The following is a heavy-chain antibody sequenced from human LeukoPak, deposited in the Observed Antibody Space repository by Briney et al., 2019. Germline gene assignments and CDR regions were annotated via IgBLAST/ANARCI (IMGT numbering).Heavy chain of an antibody. CDR1: GYSFTSYW. D-gene: IGHD2-2*01. V-gene: IGHV5-10-1*01. CDR2: IDPRDSYT. J-gene: IGHJ5*02. CDR3: ARLTVVVPAASNWFDP. Sequence: GESLKISCKGSGYSFTSYWISWVRQMPGKGLEWMGRIDPRDSYTNYSPSFQGHVTISADKSISTAYLQWSSLKASDTAMYYCARLTVVVPAASNWFDPRGQGTLVTVSS.